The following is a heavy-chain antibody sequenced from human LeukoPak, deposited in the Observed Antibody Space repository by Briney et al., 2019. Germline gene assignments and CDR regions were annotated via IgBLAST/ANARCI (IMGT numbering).Heavy chain of an antibody. CDR1: GFTFSNYA. D-gene: IGHD3-16*02. Sequence: PGGSLRLSCAASGFTFSNYAMSWVRQAPGKGLEWVSAISGSGGSTYYADSVKGRFTISRDNSKNTLYLQMNSLRAEDTAVYYCAKGVITFGGVIQAFDPWGQGTLVTVSS. V-gene: IGHV3-23*01. CDR3: AKGVITFGGVIQAFDP. J-gene: IGHJ5*02. CDR2: ISGSGGST.